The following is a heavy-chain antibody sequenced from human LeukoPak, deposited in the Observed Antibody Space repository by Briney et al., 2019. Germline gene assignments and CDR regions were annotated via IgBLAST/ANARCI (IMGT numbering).Heavy chain of an antibody. CDR3: AREGYIYGFDY. J-gene: IGHJ4*02. CDR2: ISSSSSSI. Sequence: GGSLRLSCAASGFTFSTFSMNWVRPAPGKGLEWVSSISSSSSSIYYADSVKGRFTISRDNSKNSVFLQMNSLRAEDTAVYYCAREGYIYGFDYWGQGTLVTVSS. D-gene: IGHD5-18*01. V-gene: IGHV3-21*01. CDR1: GFTFSTFS.